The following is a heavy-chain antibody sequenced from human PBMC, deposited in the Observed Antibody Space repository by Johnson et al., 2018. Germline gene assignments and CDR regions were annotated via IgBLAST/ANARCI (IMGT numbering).Heavy chain of an antibody. V-gene: IGHV3-30*03. CDR1: GFTFSSYG. J-gene: IGHJ6*02. Sequence: QVRLGQCGGGVVEPGRSLRLSCAASGFTFSSYGMHWVRQAPGKGLEWVAVISYDGSNKYYAASVKGRFTISRDNSKNTLYLQMNSLRAEDTAVYYCARGFVSGYSYYYGMDVWGQGTTVTVSS. D-gene: IGHD1-26*01. CDR2: ISYDGSNK. CDR3: ARGFVSGYSYYYGMDV.